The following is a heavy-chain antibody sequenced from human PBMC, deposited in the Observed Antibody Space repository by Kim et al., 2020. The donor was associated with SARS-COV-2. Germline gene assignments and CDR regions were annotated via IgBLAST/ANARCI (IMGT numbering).Heavy chain of an antibody. Sequence: ITKDGRRTYYADFGKGRFTISRDNAKNTVHLQMNSLRAEDTAVYYCVRDPVWGQGTMVTVSS. CDR2: ITKDGRRT. J-gene: IGHJ3*01. CDR3: VRDPV. V-gene: IGHV3-74*01.